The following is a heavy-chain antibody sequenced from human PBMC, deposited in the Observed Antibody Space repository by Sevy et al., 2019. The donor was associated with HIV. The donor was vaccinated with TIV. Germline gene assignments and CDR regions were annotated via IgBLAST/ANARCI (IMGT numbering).Heavy chain of an antibody. Sequence: ASLKVSCKASGYTFTGYYMHWVRQAPGQGLEWMGWINPNSGGTNYAQKFQGRVTMTRDTSISTAYMELSRLRSDDTAVYYCARTLEWELLYTDYWGQGTLVTVSS. CDR3: ARTLEWELLYTDY. CDR1: GYTFTGYY. D-gene: IGHD1-26*01. CDR2: INPNSGGT. J-gene: IGHJ4*02. V-gene: IGHV1-2*02.